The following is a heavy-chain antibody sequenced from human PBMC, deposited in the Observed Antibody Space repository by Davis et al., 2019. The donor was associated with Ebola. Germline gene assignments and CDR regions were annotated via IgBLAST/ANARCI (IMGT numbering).Heavy chain of an antibody. D-gene: IGHD2-15*01. CDR2: ISSSGSTI. V-gene: IGHV3-11*04. Sequence: GESLKISCAASGFTFSDYYMSWLRQAPGKGLEWVSYISSSGSTIYYADSVKGRFTISRDNSKNTLYLQMNSLRAEDTAVYYCARELEGISTWGQGTLVTVSS. CDR1: GFTFSDYY. J-gene: IGHJ4*02. CDR3: ARELEGIST.